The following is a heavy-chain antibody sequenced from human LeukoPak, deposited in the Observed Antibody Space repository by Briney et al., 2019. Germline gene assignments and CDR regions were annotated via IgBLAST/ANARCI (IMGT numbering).Heavy chain of an antibody. J-gene: IGHJ3*02. CDR1: GGSFSGYY. V-gene: IGHV4-34*01. D-gene: IGHD6-19*01. CDR3: ARDKLSSGWWRGFDI. CDR2: INHSGST. Sequence: SETLSLTCAVYGGSFSGYYWSWIRQPPGKGLEWIGEINHSGSTNYNPSLKSRVTISVDTSKNQFSLKLSSVTAADTAVYYCARDKLSSGWWRGFDIWGQGTMVTVSS.